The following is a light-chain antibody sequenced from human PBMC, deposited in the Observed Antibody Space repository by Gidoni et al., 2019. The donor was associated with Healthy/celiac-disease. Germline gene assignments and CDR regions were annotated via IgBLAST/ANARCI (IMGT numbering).Light chain of an antibody. Sequence: QSALTQPPSASGSPGPSVTLSCTGTSSDVGGYNYVSWYQQHPGKAPKLMIYEVSKRPSGVPDRFSGSKSGNTASLTVSGRQAEDEADYYCSSYAGSNNYVFGTGTKVTVL. CDR3: SSYAGSNNYV. CDR1: SSDVGGYNY. CDR2: EVS. J-gene: IGLJ1*01. V-gene: IGLV2-8*01.